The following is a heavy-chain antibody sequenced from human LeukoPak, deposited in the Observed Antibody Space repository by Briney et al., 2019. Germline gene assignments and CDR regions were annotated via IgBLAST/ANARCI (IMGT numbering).Heavy chain of an antibody. CDR1: GFTFSSYS. Sequence: GGSLRLSCAASGFTFSSYSMNWVRQAPGKGPEWVSSISSSSSYIYYADSVKGRFTISRDNAKNSLYLQMNSLRAEDTAVYYCARGGSSGWWAFDIWGQGTMVTVSS. D-gene: IGHD6-19*01. V-gene: IGHV3-21*01. J-gene: IGHJ3*02. CDR2: ISSSSSYI. CDR3: ARGGSSGWWAFDI.